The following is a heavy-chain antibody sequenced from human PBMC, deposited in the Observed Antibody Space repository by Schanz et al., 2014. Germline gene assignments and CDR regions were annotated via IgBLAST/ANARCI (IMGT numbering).Heavy chain of an antibody. CDR2: IIPITGIT. V-gene: IGHV1-69*02. J-gene: IGHJ4*02. Sequence: QVQLVQSGAEVKKPGSSVKVSCKASGDTFRSYTINWVRHAPGQGLEWMGRIIPITGITNYAQKFQGRVTFTADKSTSTAFLGVNSLRSEDTAVYYCARTGYDPSLTHWGQGTLVTVSS. CDR3: ARTGYDPSLTH. D-gene: IGHD5-12*01. CDR1: GDTFRSYT.